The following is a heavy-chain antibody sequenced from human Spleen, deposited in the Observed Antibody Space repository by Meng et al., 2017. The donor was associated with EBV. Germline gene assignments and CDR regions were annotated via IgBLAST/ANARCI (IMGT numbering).Heavy chain of an antibody. CDR1: GGSISSSNW. V-gene: IGHV4-4*02. CDR3: AQRERWGLDP. Sequence: AQLEGAGPGLVKPSGTLSLTCAVSGGSISSSNWWSWVRQTPGKGLEWIGEIYHSGSTSYNPSLESRVTISVDKSKNQIFLKLRSVTAADTAVYYCAQRERWGLDPWGQGTLVTVSS. J-gene: IGHJ5*02. D-gene: IGHD3-16*01. CDR2: IYHSGST.